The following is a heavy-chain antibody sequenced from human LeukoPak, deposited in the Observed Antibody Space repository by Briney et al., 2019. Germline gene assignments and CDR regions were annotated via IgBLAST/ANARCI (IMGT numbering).Heavy chain of an antibody. CDR1: GFTFSSYT. D-gene: IGHD5-12*01. J-gene: IGHJ4*02. CDR3: ARDDRGYSGYHFDH. V-gene: IGHV3-30-3*01. CDR2: QDGNNK. Sequence: QSGGSLRLSCAASGFTFSSYTFHWVRQASGKGLEWVAVQDGNNKYYTDSVQGRFTISRDNSKNTLYLQMNSLRAEDTPVYYCARDDRGYSGYHFDHWGQGTLVTVSS.